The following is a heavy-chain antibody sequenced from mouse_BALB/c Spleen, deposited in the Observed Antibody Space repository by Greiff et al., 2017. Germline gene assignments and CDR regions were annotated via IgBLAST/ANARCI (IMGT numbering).Heavy chain of an antibody. CDR1: GYSITSGYS. J-gene: IGHJ2*01. CDR3: ARVGYGSSYDYYFDY. Sequence: VQLKESGPGLVKPSQSLSLTCSVTGYSITSGYSWNWIRQFPGNKLEWMGYISYDGSNNYNPSLKNRISITRDTSKNQFFLKLNSVTTEDTATYYCARVGYGSSYDYYFDYWGQGTTLTVSS. CDR2: ISYDGSN. V-gene: IGHV3-6*02. D-gene: IGHD1-1*01.